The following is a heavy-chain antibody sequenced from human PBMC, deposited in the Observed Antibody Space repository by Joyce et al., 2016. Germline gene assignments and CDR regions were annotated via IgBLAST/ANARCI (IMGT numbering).Heavy chain of an antibody. J-gene: IGHJ5*02. V-gene: IGHV3-30*18. Sequence: QVQLVESGGGVVQPGRSLRLSCAASGFTLSRYGMHGVRQAPGKGLEWVAMISQDGNNEYYVDSVKGRFTVSRDISKNTLFLQMDSLTTEDTAVYYCAKDLYSSGWYNYFDPWGQGTLVTVSS. D-gene: IGHD6-19*01. CDR3: AKDLYSSGWYNYFDP. CDR2: ISQDGNNE. CDR1: GFTLSRYG.